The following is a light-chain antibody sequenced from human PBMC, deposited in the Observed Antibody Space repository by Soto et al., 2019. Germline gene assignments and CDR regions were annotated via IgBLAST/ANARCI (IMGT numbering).Light chain of an antibody. J-gene: IGKJ1*01. CDR3: QKYSTSPCK. Sequence: ENVLTHSPVTLSLAPGEIATLSCRASQSVSSRYLAWYQQQPGQAPRLLIYGASSRATGIPDRFSGSGSGTDFTLTISRLEPEDFAVYYCQKYSTSPCKFGQGTKLDIK. V-gene: IGKV3-20*01. CDR2: GAS. CDR1: QSVSSRY.